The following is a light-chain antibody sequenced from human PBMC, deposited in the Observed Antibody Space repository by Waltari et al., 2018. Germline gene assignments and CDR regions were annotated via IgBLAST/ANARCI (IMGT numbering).Light chain of an antibody. CDR3: QQYGSSPRT. V-gene: IGKV3-20*01. CDR2: GAS. CDR1: QSVSSSY. Sequence: EIVLTQSPGTLSLSPGERPTLPCRASQSVSSSYLAWYQQKPGQAPRHLIYGASIRATGIPDRFSGSGSGTDFTLTISRLEPEDFAVYYCQQYGSSPRTFGQGTKVEIK. J-gene: IGKJ1*01.